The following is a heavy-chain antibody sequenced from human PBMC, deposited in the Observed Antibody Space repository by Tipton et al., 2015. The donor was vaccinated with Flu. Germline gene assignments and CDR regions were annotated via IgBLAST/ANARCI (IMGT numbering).Heavy chain of an antibody. CDR1: GGSISSSNC. D-gene: IGHD2-15*01. CDR3: ARDRGYCDFGTCYTFDY. CDR2: IYYSGRT. V-gene: IGHV4-4*02. Sequence: TLSLTCTVSGGSISSSNCWTWVRQPPGKWLEWIGEIYYSGRTKYNPSLKSRVTISVDKSKSQFSLRLDSVTAADTAVYYCARDRGYCDFGTCYTFDYWGQGILVTVSS. J-gene: IGHJ4*02.